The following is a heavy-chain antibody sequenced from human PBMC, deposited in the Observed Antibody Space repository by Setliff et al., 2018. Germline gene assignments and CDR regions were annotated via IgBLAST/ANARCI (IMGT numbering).Heavy chain of an antibody. CDR2: IYSSGST. J-gene: IGHJ4*02. D-gene: IGHD5-18*01. V-gene: IGHV4-61*09. Sequence: SETLSLTCTVSGRSVSRDSDFWDWIRRSAGNKLEWIGHIYSSGSTEYNPSLKSRVTMSIDASKNQLSLKLSSVTAADSAIYYCARQVDTPMAPIDYWGQGTLVTVSS. CDR3: ARQVDTPMAPIDY. CDR1: GRSVSRDSDF.